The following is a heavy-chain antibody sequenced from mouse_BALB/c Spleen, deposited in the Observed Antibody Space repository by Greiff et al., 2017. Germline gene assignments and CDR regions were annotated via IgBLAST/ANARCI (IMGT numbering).Heavy chain of an antibody. D-gene: IGHD1-1*01. CDR3: ARNYYGSSYFYYFDY. Sequence: QVQLQQPGAELVKPGAPVKLSCKASGYTFTSYWMNWVKQRPGRGLEWIGRIDPSDSETHYNQKFKDKATLTVDKSSSTAYIQLSSLTSEDSAVYYCARNYYGSSYFYYFDYWGQGTTLTVSS. V-gene: IGHV1-69*02. CDR1: GYTFTSYW. CDR2: IDPSDSET. J-gene: IGHJ2*01.